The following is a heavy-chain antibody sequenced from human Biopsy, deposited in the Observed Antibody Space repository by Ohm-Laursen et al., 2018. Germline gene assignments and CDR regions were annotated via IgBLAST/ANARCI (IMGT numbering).Heavy chain of an antibody. CDR2: ISHTGYT. Sequence: GTLSLTCTVSSGSFTGHYWTWIRQPPGKGLEWIGHISHTGYTSYKSSLKSRVTISLDTSRKHFSLRLTSLVAADTAVYYCARGSNEYGGLYFPHWGQGTLVTVSS. J-gene: IGHJ1*01. CDR1: SGSFTGHY. D-gene: IGHD4-23*01. V-gene: IGHV4-59*11. CDR3: ARGSNEYGGLYFPH.